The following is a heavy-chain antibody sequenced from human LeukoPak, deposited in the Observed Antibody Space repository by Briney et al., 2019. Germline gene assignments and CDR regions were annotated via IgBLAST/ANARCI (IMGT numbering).Heavy chain of an antibody. Sequence: PGGSLRLSCAASGFTFSSYSMNWVRQAPGKGLEWVSSISSSSSYIHYADSVKGRFTISRDNAKNSLYLQMNSLRAEDTAVYYCARGLRGSYDYWGQGTLVIVSS. CDR1: GFTFSSYS. CDR2: ISSSSSYI. V-gene: IGHV3-21*01. J-gene: IGHJ4*02. CDR3: ARGLRGSYDY.